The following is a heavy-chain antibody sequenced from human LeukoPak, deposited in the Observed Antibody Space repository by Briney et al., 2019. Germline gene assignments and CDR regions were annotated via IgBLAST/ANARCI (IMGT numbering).Heavy chain of an antibody. D-gene: IGHD6-13*01. CDR1: GFTFSSYS. CDR3: ARDRWAAGKLIVTGANWFDP. CDR2: ISSSSSYI. Sequence: PGGSLRFSCAASGFTFSSYSMNWVRQAPGKGLEWVSSISSSSSYIYYADSVKGRFTIPRDNAKNSLYLQMNSLRAEDTAVYYCARDRWAAGKLIVTGANWFDPWGQGTLVTVSS. J-gene: IGHJ5*02. V-gene: IGHV3-21*01.